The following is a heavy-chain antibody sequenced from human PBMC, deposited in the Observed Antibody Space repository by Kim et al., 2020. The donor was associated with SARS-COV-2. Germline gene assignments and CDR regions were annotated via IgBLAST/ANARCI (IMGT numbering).Heavy chain of an antibody. V-gene: IGHV3-66*01. J-gene: IGHJ3*02. CDR3: ASTGLPAARPWDAFDI. CDR1: GFTVSSNY. CDR2: IYSGGST. D-gene: IGHD2-2*02. Sequence: GGSLRLSCAASGFTVSSNYMSWVRQAPGKGLEWVSVIYSGGSTYYADSVKGRFTISRDNSKNTLYLQMNSLRAEDTAVYYCASTGLPAARPWDAFDIWGQGTMVTVSS.